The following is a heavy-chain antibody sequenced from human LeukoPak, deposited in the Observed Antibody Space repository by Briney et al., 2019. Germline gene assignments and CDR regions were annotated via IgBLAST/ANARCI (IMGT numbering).Heavy chain of an antibody. Sequence: GGSLRLSCAASGFTFSDYYMSWIRQAPGKGLEWVANIKQDGSEKYYVDSVKGRFTISRDNAKNSLYLQMNSLRAEDTAVYYCARGYYYDSSGYYYWGQGTLVTVSS. J-gene: IGHJ4*02. CDR3: ARGYYYDSSGYYY. CDR1: GFTFSDYY. V-gene: IGHV3-7*01. CDR2: IKQDGSEK. D-gene: IGHD3-22*01.